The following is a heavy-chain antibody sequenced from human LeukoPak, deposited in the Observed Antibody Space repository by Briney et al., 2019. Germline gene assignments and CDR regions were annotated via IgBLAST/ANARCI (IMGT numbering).Heavy chain of an antibody. D-gene: IGHD2-15*01. CDR2: ISAYNGNT. V-gene: IGHV1-18*04. CDR1: GYTFTSYG. CDR3: ARALDIVVVVADY. Sequence: ASLKVSCKASGYTFTSYGISWVRQAPGQGLEWMGRISAYNGNTNYAQKLQGSVTMTTDTSTSTAYMELRSLRSDDTAVYYCARALDIVVVVADYWGQGTLVTVSS. J-gene: IGHJ4*02.